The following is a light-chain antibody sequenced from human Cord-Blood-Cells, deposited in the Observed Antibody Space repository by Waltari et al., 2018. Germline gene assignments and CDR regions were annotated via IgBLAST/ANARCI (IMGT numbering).Light chain of an antibody. V-gene: IGLV2-14*01. J-gene: IGLJ1*01. CDR2: GVS. CDR1: SSDVGGSNH. Sequence: QSALTQPASVSGSPGQSITISCTGTSSDVGGSNHVSWYQQHPGKAPKRMIYGVSNRPSGVSNRFSGSKSGNTASLTISGLQAEDEADYYCSSYTSSSTLYVFGTGTKVTVL. CDR3: SSYTSSSTLYV.